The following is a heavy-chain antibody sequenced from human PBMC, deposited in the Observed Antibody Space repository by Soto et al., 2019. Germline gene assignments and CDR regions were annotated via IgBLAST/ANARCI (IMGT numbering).Heavy chain of an antibody. Sequence: GGSLRLSCEASGFLFTNYGMHLVRQAPGKGLEWVAFVSYDGSKEYYADSVKGRFTISRDNSKNMVYLQMSSLRVEDTAVYFCANILGYHPRVDDGFDGSGQGTVFTVSS. D-gene: IGHD3-9*01. CDR3: ANILGYHPRVDDGFDG. V-gene: IGHV3-30*18. CDR2: VSYDGSKE. CDR1: GFLFTNYG. J-gene: IGHJ3*01.